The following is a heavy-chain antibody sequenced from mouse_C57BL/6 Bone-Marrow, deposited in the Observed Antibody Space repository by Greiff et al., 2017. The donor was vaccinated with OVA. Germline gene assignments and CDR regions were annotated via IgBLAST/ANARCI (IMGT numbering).Heavy chain of an antibody. D-gene: IGHD1-1*01. CDR3: TRVATVADYYAMDY. J-gene: IGHJ4*01. V-gene: IGHV5-9-1*02. CDR1: GFTFSSYA. CDR2: ISSGGDYI. Sequence: DVQLQESGEGLVKPGGSLKLSCAASGFTFSSYAMSWVRQTPEKRLEWVAYISSGGDYIYYADTVKGRFTISRDNARNTLYLQMSSLKSEDTAMDYCTRVATVADYYAMDYWGQGTSVTVSS.